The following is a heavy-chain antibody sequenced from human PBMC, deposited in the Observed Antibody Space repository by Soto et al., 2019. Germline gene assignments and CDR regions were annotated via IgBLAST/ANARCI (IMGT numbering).Heavy chain of an antibody. V-gene: IGHV3-23*01. CDR3: ARGPHYYDSSGYPRLGAFDI. J-gene: IGHJ3*02. D-gene: IGHD3-22*01. CDR2: ISGSGGST. Sequence: EVQLLESGGGLVQPGGSLRLSCAASGFTFSSYAMSWVRQAPGKGLEWVSAISGSGGSTYYADSVKGRFTISRDNAKNSLYLKMNSLRAEDTAVYYCARGPHYYDSSGYPRLGAFDIWGQGTMVTVSS. CDR1: GFTFSSYA.